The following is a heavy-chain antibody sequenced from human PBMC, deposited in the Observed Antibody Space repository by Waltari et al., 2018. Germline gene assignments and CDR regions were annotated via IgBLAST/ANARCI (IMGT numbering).Heavy chain of an antibody. CDR1: GCSISSYS. CDR2: IYYSGST. V-gene: IGHV4-59*01. D-gene: IGHD6-6*01. J-gene: IGHJ2*01. CDR3: ARDSPKYSSPDWYFDL. Sequence: QVQLQESGPGLVKPSEPLSLTCTVPGCSISSYSWSWIRQPPGKGLGGIGYIYYSGSTNYNPSLKSRVTISVETSKNQFSLKLSSVTAADTAVYYCARDSPKYSSPDWYFDLWGRGTLVTVSS.